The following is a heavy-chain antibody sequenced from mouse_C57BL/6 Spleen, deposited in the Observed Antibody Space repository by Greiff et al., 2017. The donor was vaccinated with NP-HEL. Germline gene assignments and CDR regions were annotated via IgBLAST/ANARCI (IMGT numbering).Heavy chain of an antibody. Sequence: EVKLMESGGGLVKPGGSLKLSCAASGFTFSDYGMHWVRQAPEKGLEWVAYISSGSSTIYYADTVKGRFTISRDNAKNTLFLQMTSLGSEDTAMYYCARGGHWAWFAYWGQGTLVTVSA. D-gene: IGHD4-1*01. V-gene: IGHV5-17*01. CDR3: ARGGHWAWFAY. CDR2: ISSGSSTI. CDR1: GFTFSDYG. J-gene: IGHJ3*01.